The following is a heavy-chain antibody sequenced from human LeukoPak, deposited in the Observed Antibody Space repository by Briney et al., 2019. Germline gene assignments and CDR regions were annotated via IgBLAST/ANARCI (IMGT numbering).Heavy chain of an antibody. CDR1: GYTFTSYG. D-gene: IGHD6-19*01. CDR2: ISAYNGNT. CDR3: ARDGLIAVAGNPNLGYYYYGMDV. V-gene: IGHV1-18*01. Sequence: GASVKVSCKASGYTFTSYGISWVRQAPGQGLEWMGWISAYNGNTNYAQKLQGRVTMTTDTSTSTAYMELRSLRSDDTAVYYCARDGLIAVAGNPNLGYYYYGMDVWGQGTTVTVSS. J-gene: IGHJ6*02.